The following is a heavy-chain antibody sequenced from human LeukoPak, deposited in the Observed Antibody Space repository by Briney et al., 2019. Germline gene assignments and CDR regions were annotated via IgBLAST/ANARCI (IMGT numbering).Heavy chain of an antibody. CDR3: ARAYYYDSSGYYYDAFDI. CDR2: TSSSDPGT. D-gene: IGHD3-22*01. CDR1: GFPLSSYA. J-gene: IGHJ3*02. Sequence: GGSLRLSCAASGFPLSSYAMSWVRQASGKGLEWVSATSSSDPGTYYADSVRGRFTISRDNSKNTLYLQMNSLRAEDTAVYYCARAYYYDSSGYYYDAFDIWGQGTMVTVSS. V-gene: IGHV3-23*01.